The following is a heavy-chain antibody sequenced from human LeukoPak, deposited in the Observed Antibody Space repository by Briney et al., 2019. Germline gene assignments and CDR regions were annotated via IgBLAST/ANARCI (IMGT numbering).Heavy chain of an antibody. CDR2: IYTSGST. CDR1: GGSISSYY. CDR3: ARDLGCSSTSCSNWFDP. V-gene: IGHV4-4*07. Sequence: SETLSLTCTVSGGSISSYYWSWIRQPAGKGLVWIGRIYTSGSTNYNPSLKSRVTMSVDTSKNQFSLKLSSVTAADTAVYYCARDLGCSSTSCSNWFDPWGQGTLVTVSS. J-gene: IGHJ5*02. D-gene: IGHD2-2*01.